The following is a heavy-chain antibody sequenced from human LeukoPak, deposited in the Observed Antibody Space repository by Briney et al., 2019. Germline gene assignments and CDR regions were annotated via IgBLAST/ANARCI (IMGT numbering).Heavy chain of an antibody. CDR2: VSAYNGNT. J-gene: IGHJ4*02. V-gene: IGHV1-18*01. CDR3: ARDIGQYSSGWYNAFFAY. D-gene: IGHD6-19*01. Sequence: ASVKVSCKASGYTFTSFGITWVRQAPGRGLEWMGWVSAYNGNTNYAQKFQGRVTMTTDTSTSTAYMELRSLRSDDTAVYFCARDIGQYSSGWYNAFFAYWGQGTLVTVSS. CDR1: GYTFTSFG.